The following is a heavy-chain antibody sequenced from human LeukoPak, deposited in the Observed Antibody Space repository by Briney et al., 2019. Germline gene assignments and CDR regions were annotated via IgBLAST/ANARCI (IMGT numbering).Heavy chain of an antibody. D-gene: IGHD6-19*01. V-gene: IGHV3-23*01. J-gene: IGHJ4*02. CDR3: ARVQWLAFDY. Sequence: GGSLRLSCAASGFTFSIYAMSWVSRAPGKWLEWVSAIRGSGGSTYYADSVKGRFTISRDNSKNTLYLQMNSLRAEDTAVYYCARVQWLAFDYWGQGTLVTVSS. CDR2: IRGSGGST. CDR1: GFTFSIYA.